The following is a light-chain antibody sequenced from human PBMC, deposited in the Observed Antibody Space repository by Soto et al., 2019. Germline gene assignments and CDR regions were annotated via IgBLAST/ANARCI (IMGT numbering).Light chain of an antibody. V-gene: IGKV1-5*01. CDR3: QQYSNFPAT. Sequence: DIQMTQSPSTLPASVGDRVTIXCRASQSISNCVAWYQQKPGTAPKVLLDQASNLQRGGPSRFSGSGSGTEFTPPISGRQPEDFATYYGQQYSNFPATFGQGTKVDIK. CDR1: QSISNC. J-gene: IGKJ1*01. CDR2: QAS.